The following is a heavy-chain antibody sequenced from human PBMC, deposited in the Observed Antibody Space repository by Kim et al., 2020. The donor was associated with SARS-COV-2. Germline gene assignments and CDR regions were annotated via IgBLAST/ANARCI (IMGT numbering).Heavy chain of an antibody. J-gene: IGHJ6*02. CDR2: ITYDGSNT. V-gene: IGHV3-30*03. CDR3: ARGLGYYYVYYYYGRDV. Sequence: GGSLRLSCAASGFTFSSYGMHWVRQAPGKGLEWVAAITYDGSNTYYGDSVKGRFTISRDNSKNTLYLQMNSLRAEDTAVYYCARGLGYYYVYYYYGRDVWGHRTTGTVSS. D-gene: IGHD3-22*01. CDR1: GFTFSSYG.